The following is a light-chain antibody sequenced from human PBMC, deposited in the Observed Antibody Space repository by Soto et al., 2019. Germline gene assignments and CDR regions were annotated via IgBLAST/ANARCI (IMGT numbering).Light chain of an antibody. Sequence: EVVLTQSPGTLSLSPGERATLSCRASQSVSSSFLAWYQQKPGQAPRLLIYGASSRATGIPDRFSGSRSGTDFTLTISRLEPEDFEVYYCQQYGSSPLTFGGGTKVDIK. CDR3: QQYGSSPLT. J-gene: IGKJ4*01. CDR1: QSVSSSF. V-gene: IGKV3-20*01. CDR2: GAS.